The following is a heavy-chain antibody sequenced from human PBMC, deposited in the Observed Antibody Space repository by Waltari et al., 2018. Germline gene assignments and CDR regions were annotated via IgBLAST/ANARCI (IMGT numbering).Heavy chain of an antibody. Sequence: EVQLVESGGGLVQPGGSLRLSCTASGFTFSTYEMNWVRQAPGKGLEWVSYISSSGSTIYSADSMKGRFIISRDNAKSSLYLQMNSLRAEDTAVYYCVRDRTGYDYWGHGTLVTVSS. J-gene: IGHJ4*01. CDR2: ISSSGSTI. D-gene: IGHD5-12*01. CDR3: VRDRTGYDY. CDR1: GFTFSTYE. V-gene: IGHV3-48*03.